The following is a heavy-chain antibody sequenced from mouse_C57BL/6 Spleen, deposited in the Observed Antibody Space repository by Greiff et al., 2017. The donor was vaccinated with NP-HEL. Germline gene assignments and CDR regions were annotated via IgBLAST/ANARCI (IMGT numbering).Heavy chain of an antibody. CDR2: INPYNGGT. J-gene: IGHJ3*01. V-gene: IGHV1-19*01. Sequence: VQLQQSGPVLVKPGASVKMSCKASGYTFTDYYMNWVKQSHGQSLEWIGVINPYNGGTSYNQKFKGKATLTVDKSSSTAYMELHSLTSEDSAVYFCARSQDSSGPLFAYWGQGTLVTVSA. CDR3: ARSQDSSGPLFAY. D-gene: IGHD3-2*02. CDR1: GYTFTDYY.